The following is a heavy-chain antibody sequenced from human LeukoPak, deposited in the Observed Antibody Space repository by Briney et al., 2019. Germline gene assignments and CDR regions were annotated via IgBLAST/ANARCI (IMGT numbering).Heavy chain of an antibody. Sequence: GRSLRLSCTASGFMFSRLGMQWVRQAPGEGLEWVAMIWHDGSVEEYADSVKGRFTISRDNSQNTLYLQMNSLRDDDTAVYYWGKEGAQFGGSRDAGGKGPRVTV. CDR1: GFMFSRLG. J-gene: IGHJ6*03. CDR2: IWHDGSVE. V-gene: IGHV3-33*06. D-gene: IGHD3-3*01. CDR3: GKEGAQFGGSRDA.